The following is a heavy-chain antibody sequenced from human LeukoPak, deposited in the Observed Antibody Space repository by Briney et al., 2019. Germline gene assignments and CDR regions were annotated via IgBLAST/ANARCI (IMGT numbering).Heavy chain of an antibody. Sequence: PSETLSLTCAVYGGSFSGYYWSWIRQPPGKGLEWIGEINHSGSTNYNPSLKSRVTISVDTSKNQFSLKLSSVTAADTAVYYCARSVWSPYYYDSSGYYVYWGQGTLVTVSS. CDR1: GGSFSGYY. J-gene: IGHJ4*02. CDR2: INHSGST. V-gene: IGHV4-34*01. D-gene: IGHD3-22*01. CDR3: ARSVWSPYYYDSSGYYVY.